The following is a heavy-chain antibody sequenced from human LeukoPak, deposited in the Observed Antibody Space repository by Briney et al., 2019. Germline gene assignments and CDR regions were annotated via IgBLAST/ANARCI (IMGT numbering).Heavy chain of an antibody. CDR1: GYTFTSYY. CDR3: ATESYSGSYLYAFDI. D-gene: IGHD1-26*01. V-gene: IGHV1-18*04. J-gene: IGHJ3*02. CDR2: ISAYNGNT. Sequence: GASVKVSCKASGYTFTSYYMHWVRQAPGQGLECMGWISAYNGNTNYAQKPQGRVTMTTDTSTSTAYMELSSLRSEDTAVYYCATESYSGSYLYAFDIWGQGTMVTVSS.